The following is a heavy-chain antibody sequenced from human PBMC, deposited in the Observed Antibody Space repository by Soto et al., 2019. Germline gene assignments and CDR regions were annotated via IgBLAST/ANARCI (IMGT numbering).Heavy chain of an antibody. CDR3: ARSPSMTTVSLDY. J-gene: IGHJ4*02. V-gene: IGHV3-21*01. CDR2: ISSSSSYI. Sequence: GGSLRLSCAASGFTSSSYSMNWVRQAPGKGLEWVSSISSSSSYIYYADSVKGRFTISRDNAKNSLYLQMNSLRAEDTAVYYCARSPSMTTVSLDYWGQGTLVTVSS. CDR1: GFTSSSYS. D-gene: IGHD4-17*01.